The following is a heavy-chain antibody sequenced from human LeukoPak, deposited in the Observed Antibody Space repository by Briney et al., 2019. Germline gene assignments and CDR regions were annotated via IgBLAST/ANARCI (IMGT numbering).Heavy chain of an antibody. CDR1: GVSISNYY. V-gene: IGHV4-4*07. CDR2: IYTSGSTNYNP. D-gene: IGHD3-22*01. CDR3: ARDRYDSVYNWFDP. Sequence: SETLSLTCTVSGVSISNYYWSWIRQPAGKGLEWIGRIYTSGSTNYNPNYNPSLKSRVTMSVDTSKNQFSLKLTSVTAADTAVYYCARDRYDSVYNWFDPWGQGTLVTVSS. J-gene: IGHJ5*02.